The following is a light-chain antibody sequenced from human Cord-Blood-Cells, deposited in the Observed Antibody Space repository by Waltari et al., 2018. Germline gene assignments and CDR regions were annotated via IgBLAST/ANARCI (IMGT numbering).Light chain of an antibody. CDR2: EVS. Sequence: QSALTQPPSASASPGHSVTIPCPGNSSDVGGYNYVSWYQQHPGKAPKPMIYEVSKRPSGVPDRFSGSKSGNTASLTVSGLQAEDEADYYCSSYAGSNNFVVFGGGTKLTVL. CDR3: SSYAGSNNFVV. J-gene: IGLJ2*01. V-gene: IGLV2-8*01. CDR1: SSDVGGYNY.